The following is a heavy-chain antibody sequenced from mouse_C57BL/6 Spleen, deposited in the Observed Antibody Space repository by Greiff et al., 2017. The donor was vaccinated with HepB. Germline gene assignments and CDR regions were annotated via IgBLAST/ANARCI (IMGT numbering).Heavy chain of an antibody. D-gene: IGHD1-1*01. CDR2: ISNLAYSI. CDR3: ARRSSPPTLYFDV. Sequence: EVKVVESGGGLVQPGGSLKLSCAASGFTFSDYGMAWVRQAPRKGPEWVAFISNLAYSIYYADTVTGRFTISSENAKNTLYLEMSSLRSEDTAMYYCARRSSPPTLYFDVWGTGTTVTVSS. J-gene: IGHJ1*03. CDR1: GFTFSDYG. V-gene: IGHV5-15*01.